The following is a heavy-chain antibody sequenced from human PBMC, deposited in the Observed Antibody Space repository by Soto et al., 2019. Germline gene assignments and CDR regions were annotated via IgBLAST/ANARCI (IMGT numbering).Heavy chain of an antibody. CDR3: AHIPNYYQYDWFDP. V-gene: IGHV2-5*02. D-gene: IGHD3-16*01. CDR1: GFSLTTRGVG. CDR2: IYWDDDK. J-gene: IGHJ5*02. Sequence: QITLKESGPPLVKPTQTLTLTCTFSGFSLTTRGVGVGWIRQPPGKALECLALIYWDDDKRYSPSLQSRLSTTKDTSKNQVVLTMTNVDPVDTATYYCAHIPNYYQYDWFDPWGQGTLVSVPS.